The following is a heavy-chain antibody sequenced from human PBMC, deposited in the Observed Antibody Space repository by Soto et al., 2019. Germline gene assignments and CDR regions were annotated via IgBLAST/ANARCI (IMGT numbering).Heavy chain of an antibody. D-gene: IGHD6-13*01. CDR3: ARAAPSSWYGF. CDR1: GFTFSSYA. V-gene: IGHV3-30-3*01. CDR2: ISYDGSNK. J-gene: IGHJ4*02. Sequence: QVQLVESGGGVVQPGRSLRLSCAASGFTFSSYAMHWVRQAPGKGLEWVAGISYDGSNKYYADSVKGRFTISRDNSKNTLYLQMNSLRAEDTAVYYCARAAPSSWYGFWGQGTLVTVSS.